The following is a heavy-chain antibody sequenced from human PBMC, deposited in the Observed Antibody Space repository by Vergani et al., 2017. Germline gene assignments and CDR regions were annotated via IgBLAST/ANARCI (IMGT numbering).Heavy chain of an antibody. CDR2: IYTSGST. J-gene: IGHJ5*02. Sequence: QVQLQESGPGLVKPSQTLSLTCTVSGSSISSGSYYWSWIRQPAGKGLEWIGRIYTSGSTNYNPSLKSRVTISVDTSKNQFSLKLSSVTAADTAVYYCARGALTGKNWFDPWGQGTLVTVSS. CDR3: ARGALTGKNWFDP. V-gene: IGHV4-61*02. D-gene: IGHD2-8*02. CDR1: GSSISSGSYY.